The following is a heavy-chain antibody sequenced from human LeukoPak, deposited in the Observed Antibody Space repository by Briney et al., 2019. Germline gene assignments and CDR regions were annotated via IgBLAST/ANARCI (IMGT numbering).Heavy chain of an antibody. CDR2: IYYSGST. Sequence: SQTLSLTYTVSGGSISSGGYYWSWIRQHPGKGLEWIGYIYYSGSTYYNPSLKSRVTISVDTSKNQFSLKLSSVTAADTAVYYCARVRAYYYDSRAFDIWGQGTMVTVSS. V-gene: IGHV4-31*03. D-gene: IGHD3-22*01. CDR3: ARVRAYYYDSRAFDI. J-gene: IGHJ3*02. CDR1: GGSISSGGYY.